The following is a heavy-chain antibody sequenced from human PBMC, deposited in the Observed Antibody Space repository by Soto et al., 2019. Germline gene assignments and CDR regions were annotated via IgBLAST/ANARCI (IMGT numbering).Heavy chain of an antibody. V-gene: IGHV1-18*04. D-gene: IGHD6-19*01. Sequence: QVQLVQSGAEVKKPGASVRVSCEASGYTFTSYGISWLRQAHGQGLEWMGWISVYSGSTNYAQKLQGRVAMTTDRSTRAVYMELRSLRSDDTAVYYCARDSWGLAVPDYHYYAMDVWGQGTTVTVS. CDR3: ARDSWGLAVPDYHYYAMDV. CDR2: ISVYSGST. CDR1: GYTFTSYG. J-gene: IGHJ6*02.